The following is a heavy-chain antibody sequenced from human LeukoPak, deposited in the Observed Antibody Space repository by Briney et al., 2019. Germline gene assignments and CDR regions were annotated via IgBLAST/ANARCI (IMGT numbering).Heavy chain of an antibody. CDR1: GGSISSGSYY. J-gene: IGHJ5*02. D-gene: IGHD6-13*01. V-gene: IGHV4-61*02. Sequence: SETLSLTCTVSGGSISSGSYYWSWIRQPAGKGLEWIGRIYTSGSTNYNPSLKSRVTISVDTSKNQFSLKLSSVTAADTAVYYCARDGFSRETWGQGTLVTVSS. CDR2: IYTSGST. CDR3: ARDGFSRET.